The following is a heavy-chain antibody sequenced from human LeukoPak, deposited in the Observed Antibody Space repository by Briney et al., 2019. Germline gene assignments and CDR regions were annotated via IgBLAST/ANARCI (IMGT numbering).Heavy chain of an antibody. D-gene: IGHD6-13*01. CDR2: ISWNSGSI. CDR1: GFTFDDYA. Sequence: GGSLRLSCAASGFTFDDYAMHWVRQAPGKGLEWVSGISWNSGSIGYADSVKGRFTISRDNAKNSLYLQMNSLRAEDTALYYCAKGLGLSVAAAGTDYWGQGTLVTVSS. V-gene: IGHV3-9*01. J-gene: IGHJ4*02. CDR3: AKGLGLSVAAAGTDY.